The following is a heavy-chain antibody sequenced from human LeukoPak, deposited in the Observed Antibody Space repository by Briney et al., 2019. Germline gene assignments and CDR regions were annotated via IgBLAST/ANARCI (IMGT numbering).Heavy chain of an antibody. CDR3: ARDGSSIVVPAAMGGLVNWFDP. V-gene: IGHV1-46*01. D-gene: IGHD2-2*01. CDR2: INPSGGST. J-gene: IGHJ5*02. Sequence: GASVKVSCKASGYTFTGYYMHWVRQAPGQGLEWMGIINPSGGSTSYAQKFQGRVTMTRDTSTSTVYMELSSLRSEDTAVYYCARDGSSIVVPAAMGGLVNWFDPWGQGTLVTVSS. CDR1: GYTFTGYY.